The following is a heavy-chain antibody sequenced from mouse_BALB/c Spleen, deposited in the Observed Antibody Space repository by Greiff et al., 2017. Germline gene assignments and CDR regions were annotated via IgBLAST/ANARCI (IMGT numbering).Heavy chain of an antibody. Sequence: VQLQESGPGLVAPSQSLSITCTVSGFSLTSYGVHWVRQPPGKGLEWLGVIWAGGSTNYNSALMSRLSISKDNSKSQVFLKMNSLQTDDTAMYYCAREEDYYGSYWYFDVWGAGTTVTVSS. D-gene: IGHD1-1*01. CDR2: IWAGGST. CDR3: AREEDYYGSYWYFDV. J-gene: IGHJ1*01. CDR1: GFSLTSYG. V-gene: IGHV2-9*02.